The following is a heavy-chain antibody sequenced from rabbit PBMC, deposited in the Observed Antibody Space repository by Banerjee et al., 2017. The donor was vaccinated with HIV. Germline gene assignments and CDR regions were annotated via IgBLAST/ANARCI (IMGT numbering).Heavy chain of an antibody. CDR2: IAGDSSGFT. V-gene: IGHV1S40*01. CDR1: EFSFSSSDY. CDR3: ARDAAGREDFNL. Sequence: ESGGGLVQPGGSLTLTCTASEFSFSSSDYMCWVRQAPGKGLEWISCIAGDSSGFTYSATWAKGRFTCSKTSSTTVTLQMTSLTVADTATYFCARDAAGREDFNLWGPGTLVTVS. D-gene: IGHD4-2*01. J-gene: IGHJ4*01.